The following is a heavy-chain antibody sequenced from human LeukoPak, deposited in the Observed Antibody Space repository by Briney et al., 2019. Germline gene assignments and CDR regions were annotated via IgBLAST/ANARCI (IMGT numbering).Heavy chain of an antibody. CDR1: GRSISSYY. V-gene: IGHV4-59*01. J-gene: IGHJ6*02. CDR3: ARGSGYRHYYYYYGMDV. CDR2: INHPGGT. Sequence: SETLSLTCTVSGRSISSYYWRWIRQPPGKGLEWIGYINHPGGTTYTHSLKSRVTISVDTPKNQFSLRLSSVTAADTAVYYCARGSGYRHYYYYYGMDVWGQGTTVTVSS. D-gene: IGHD3-22*01.